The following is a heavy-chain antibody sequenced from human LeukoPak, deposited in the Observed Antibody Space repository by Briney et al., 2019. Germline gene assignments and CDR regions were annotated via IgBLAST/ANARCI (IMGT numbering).Heavy chain of an antibody. V-gene: IGHV3-23*01. CDR1: GFTFSSYW. CDR3: AKVWFGRNWYFDL. Sequence: PGGSLRLSCAASGFTFSSYWMSWVRQAPGKGLEWVSAISGSGGSTYYADSVKGRFTISRDNSKNTLYLQMNSLRAEDTAVYYCAKVWFGRNWYFDLWGRGTLVTVSS. CDR2: ISGSGGST. D-gene: IGHD3-10*01. J-gene: IGHJ2*01.